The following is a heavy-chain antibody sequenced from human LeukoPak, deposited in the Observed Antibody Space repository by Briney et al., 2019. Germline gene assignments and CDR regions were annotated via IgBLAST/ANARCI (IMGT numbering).Heavy chain of an antibody. CDR2: MNPNSGNT. V-gene: IGHV1-8*02. Sequence: ASVKVSCKASGGTFSSYAINWVRQATGQGLEWMGWMNPNSGNTGYAQKFQGRVTMTTNISITTAYMELSSLTSEDTAVYFCASGHGGSYYYYYGMDVWGQGTTVTVSS. J-gene: IGHJ6*02. CDR3: ASGHGGSYYYYYGMDV. D-gene: IGHD1-26*01. CDR1: GGTFSSYA.